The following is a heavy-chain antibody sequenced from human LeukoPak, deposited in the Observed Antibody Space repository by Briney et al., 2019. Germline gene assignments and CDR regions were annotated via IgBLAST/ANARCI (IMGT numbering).Heavy chain of an antibody. CDR1: GGSIGNGGYF. CDR3: AREWYYESRPKHLDAFAL. D-gene: IGHD3-16*01. J-gene: IGHJ3*01. Sequence: SETLSLTCTVTGGSIGNGGYFWIWIRQYPGKGLEWIGYIDENGNTYYNPSLKSRVTISIDTSNNRFSLNLNSVTTADTAVYYCAREWYYESRPKHLDAFALWGQGTMVTVSS. V-gene: IGHV4-31*03. CDR2: IDENGNT.